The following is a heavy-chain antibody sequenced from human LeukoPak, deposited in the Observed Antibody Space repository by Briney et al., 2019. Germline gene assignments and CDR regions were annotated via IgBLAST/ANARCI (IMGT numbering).Heavy chain of an antibody. CDR2: INAAGDDT. D-gene: IGHD6-19*01. V-gene: IGHV3-23*01. CDR1: GFTFSSFA. Sequence: GGSLRLSCAASGFTFSSFAMSWVRQTPGKGLAWVSTINAAGDDTFYSASVKGRFTISRDNSRSTLYLQMNSLRAEDAAVYYCAKEMAGTGRAFGFWGQGTLVTVSS. CDR3: AKEMAGTGRAFGF. J-gene: IGHJ4*02.